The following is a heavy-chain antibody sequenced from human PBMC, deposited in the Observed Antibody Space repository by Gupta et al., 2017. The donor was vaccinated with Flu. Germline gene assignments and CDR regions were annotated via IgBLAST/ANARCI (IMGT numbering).Heavy chain of an antibody. CDR2: SSSSSSYI. V-gene: IGHV3-21*01. CDR1: FRSDS. CDR3: PRAGGGDDWYFDL. Sequence: FRSDSMYWVRQATGKGVEGVSSSSSSSSYIYYADSVKGRFTSARDNAKNSLYLKRNRLRAEDTAVYYCPRAGGGDDWYFDLWGRGTLVTVSS. D-gene: IGHD2-21*02. J-gene: IGHJ2*01.